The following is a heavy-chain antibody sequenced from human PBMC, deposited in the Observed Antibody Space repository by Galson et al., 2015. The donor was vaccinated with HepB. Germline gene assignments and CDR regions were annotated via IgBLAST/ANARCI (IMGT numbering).Heavy chain of an antibody. CDR1: GFTFSSYA. CDR2: ISGSGGST. J-gene: IGHJ4*02. V-gene: IGHV3-23*01. D-gene: IGHD3-16*01. CDR3: AKDRVKITFGGVPAFDY. Sequence: SLRLSCAASGFTFSSYAMSWVRQAPGKGLEWVSAISGSGGSTYYADSVKGRFTISRDNSKNTLYLQMNSLRAEDTAVYYCAKDRVKITFGGVPAFDYWGQGTLVTVSS.